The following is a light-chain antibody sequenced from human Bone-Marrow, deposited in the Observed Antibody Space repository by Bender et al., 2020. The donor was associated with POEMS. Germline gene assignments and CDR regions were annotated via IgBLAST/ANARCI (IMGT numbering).Light chain of an antibody. Sequence: QSALTQPASVSGSPVQSPTIPSTGTTSNIGSFHLVSWYQQHPGRTPKFVIYDVNNRPSGVSDRFPGSNSVNTASLTISGLQAEDEADYYCSSYTTTSSWLFGPGSKVTVL. CDR2: DVN. J-gene: IGLJ3*02. CDR1: TSNIGSFHL. V-gene: IGLV2-14*02. CDR3: SSYTTTSSWL.